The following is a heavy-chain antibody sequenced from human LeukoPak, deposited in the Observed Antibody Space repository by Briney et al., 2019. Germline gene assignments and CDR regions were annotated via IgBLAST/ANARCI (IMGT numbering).Heavy chain of an antibody. V-gene: IGHV1-2*06. CDR3: AGDPLGDAFDY. J-gene: IGHJ4*02. CDR1: GYTFTGYY. CDR2: INPNSGGT. D-gene: IGHD3-16*01. Sequence: ASVKVSCKASGYTFTGYYMHWVRQAPGQGLGWMGRINPNSGGTNYAQKFQGRVTMTRDTSISTAYMELSRLRSDDTAVYYCAGDPLGDAFDYWGQGTLVTVSS.